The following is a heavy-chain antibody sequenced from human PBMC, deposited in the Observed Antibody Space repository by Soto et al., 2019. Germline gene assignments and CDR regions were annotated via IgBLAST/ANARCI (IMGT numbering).Heavy chain of an antibody. V-gene: IGHV1-69*06. CDR1: GGTFSSYA. D-gene: IGHD2-2*02. J-gene: IGHJ6*02. Sequence: QVQLVQSGAEVKKPGSSVKVSCKASGGTFSSYAISWVRQAPGQGLEWMGGIIPIFGTANYAQKFQGRVTITADKAASTANKELSGRRSEDAAVYSCASERVVVAAAIRGGGFYYYYYGMDVWGQGTTVTVSS. CDR2: IIPIFGTA. CDR3: ASERVVVAAAIRGGGFYYYYYGMDV.